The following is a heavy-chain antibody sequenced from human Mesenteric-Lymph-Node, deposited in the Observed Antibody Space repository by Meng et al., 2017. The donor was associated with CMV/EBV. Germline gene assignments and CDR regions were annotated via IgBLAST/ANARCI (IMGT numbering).Heavy chain of an antibody. J-gene: IGHJ3*02. CDR2: IRYDGSDK. Sequence: GESLKISCAASGFTFSDYSMNWVRQAPGKGLEWVAFIRYDGSDKYYADSVKGRFTISRDNSRNRLHLQMDSLRPEDTAVYYCAKDLCWYCSSTSPHHDGFDIWGQGTMVTVSS. CDR1: GFTFSDYS. V-gene: IGHV3-30*02. D-gene: IGHD2-2*01. CDR3: AKDLCWYCSSTSPHHDGFDI.